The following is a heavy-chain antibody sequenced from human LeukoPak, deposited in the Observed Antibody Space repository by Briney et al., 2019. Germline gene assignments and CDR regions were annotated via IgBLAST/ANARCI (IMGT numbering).Heavy chain of an antibody. CDR2: LNDRGTNT. Sequence: GGSLRLSCTPSGFTFSSNAMTGVRQAPGEGLEWVSSLNDRGTNTYYTDSVRGRFTISRNNSKNRLFLQMNSLRAEDTAFYYCARCPRDNCRGGFDYWGQGALVTVAS. CDR3: ARCPRDNCRGGFDY. CDR1: GFTFSSNA. V-gene: IGHV3-23*01. D-gene: IGHD1-1*01. J-gene: IGHJ4*02.